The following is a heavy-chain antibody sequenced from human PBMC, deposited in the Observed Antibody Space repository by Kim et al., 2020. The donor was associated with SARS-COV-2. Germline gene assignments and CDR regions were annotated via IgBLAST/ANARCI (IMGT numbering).Heavy chain of an antibody. J-gene: IGHJ6*02. CDR1: GDSVSSNSAA. D-gene: IGHD6-13*01. CDR3: ARGLLSSSWGYYGMDV. Sequence: SQTLSLTCAISGDSVSSNSAAWNWIRQSPSRGLEWLGRTYYRSKWYNDYAVSVKSRITINPDTSKNQFSLQLNSVTPEDTAVYYCARGLLSSSWGYYGMDVWGQGTTVTVSS. V-gene: IGHV6-1*01. CDR2: TYYRSKWYN.